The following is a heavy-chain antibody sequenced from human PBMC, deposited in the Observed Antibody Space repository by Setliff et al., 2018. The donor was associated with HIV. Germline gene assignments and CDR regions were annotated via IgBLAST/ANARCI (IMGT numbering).Heavy chain of an antibody. V-gene: IGHV4-59*04. CDR3: GAGSNYDDSGYYSPYFDY. CDR2: IHYRGNT. CDR1: GGSISGYY. D-gene: IGHD3-3*01. J-gene: IGHJ4*02. Sequence: SETLSLTCTVSGGSISGYYWTWIRQPPFKGLEWIGYIHYRGNTDYNPSLKSRVTMSVDTSKNRFFLKLTSVTAADTAVYYCGAGSNYDDSGYYSPYFDYWGQGALVTVSS.